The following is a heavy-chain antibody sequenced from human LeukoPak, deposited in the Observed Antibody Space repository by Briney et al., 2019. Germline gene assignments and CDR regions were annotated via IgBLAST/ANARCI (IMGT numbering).Heavy chain of an antibody. Sequence: SETLSLTCAVYGGSFSGYYWSWIRQPPGKGLEWIGEINHSGSTNYNPSLKSRVTISVDTSKNQFSLKLSSVTAADTAVYYCAGQLPRGAVIGGWFDPWGQGTLVTVSS. CDR2: INHSGST. CDR1: GGSFSGYY. CDR3: AGQLPRGAVIGGWFDP. V-gene: IGHV4-34*01. J-gene: IGHJ5*02. D-gene: IGHD3-3*01.